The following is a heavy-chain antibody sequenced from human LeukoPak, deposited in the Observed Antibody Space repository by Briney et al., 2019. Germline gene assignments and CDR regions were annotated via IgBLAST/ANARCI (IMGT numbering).Heavy chain of an antibody. J-gene: IGHJ5*02. Sequence: ASVKVSCKASGYTFTSYYMHWVRQAPGQGLEWMGIINPSGGSTSYAQKFQGRVTMTRDTSTSTVYMELSSLRSEDTAVYYCARAAYSGSYFLPFDPWGQGTLVTVSS. CDR2: INPSGGST. CDR1: GYTFTSYY. V-gene: IGHV1-46*01. CDR3: ARAAYSGSYFLPFDP. D-gene: IGHD1-26*01.